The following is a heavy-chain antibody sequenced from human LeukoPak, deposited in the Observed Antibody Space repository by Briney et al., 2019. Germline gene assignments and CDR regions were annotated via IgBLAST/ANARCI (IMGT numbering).Heavy chain of an antibody. CDR3: ARAYQLPGYVIDY. D-gene: IGHD2-2*01. CDR2: IYYSGST. Sequence: SEALSLTCTVSGGSISSSSYYWGWIRQPPGKGLEWIGSIYYSGSTYYNPSLKSRVTISVDTSKNQFSLKLSSVTAADTAVYYCARAYQLPGYVIDYWGQGTLVTVSS. CDR1: GGSISSSSYY. J-gene: IGHJ4*02. V-gene: IGHV4-39*07.